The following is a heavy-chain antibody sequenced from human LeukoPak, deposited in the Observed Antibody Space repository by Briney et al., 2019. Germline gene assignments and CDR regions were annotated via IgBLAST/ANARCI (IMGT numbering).Heavy chain of an antibody. CDR1: GYYISSGYY. CDR2: IYTSGST. J-gene: IGHJ6*03. CDR3: ARGPYYYYYMDV. V-gene: IGHV4-61*02. Sequence: SETLSLTCTVSGYYISSGYYWSWIRQPAGKGLEWIGRIYTSGSTNYNPSLKSRVTISVDTSKNQFSLKLSSVTAADTAVYYCARGPYYYYYMDVWGKGTTVTVSS.